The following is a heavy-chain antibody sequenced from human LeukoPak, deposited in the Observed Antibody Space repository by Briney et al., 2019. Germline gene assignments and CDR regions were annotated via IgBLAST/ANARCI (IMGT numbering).Heavy chain of an antibody. D-gene: IGHD6-19*01. CDR1: VYTFTSYY. CDR3: ARPIAVAGTSFGIDAFDI. V-gene: IGHV1-46*01. Sequence: ASVKVSCKASVYTFTSYYMNWVRQAPGQGLECMGIINPSGCSTSYAQKFQGRVTMTRDTSTSTVYMELSSLRSEDTAVYYCARPIAVAGTSFGIDAFDIWGQGTMVTVSS. J-gene: IGHJ3*02. CDR2: INPSGCST.